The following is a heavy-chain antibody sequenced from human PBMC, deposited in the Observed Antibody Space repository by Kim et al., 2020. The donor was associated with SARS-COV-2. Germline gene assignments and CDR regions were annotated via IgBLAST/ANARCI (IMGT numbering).Heavy chain of an antibody. CDR2: IYHSGST. J-gene: IGHJ4*02. CDR1: GGSISSYY. V-gene: IGHV4-59*01. D-gene: IGHD6-13*01. Sequence: SETLSLTCTVSGGSISSYYWSWIRQPPGKGLEWIGYIYHSGSTNYNPSLKSRVTISVDTSKNQFSLKLSSVTAADTAVYYCARARSAYRSSWQFDYWGQGTLVTVSS. CDR3: ARARSAYRSSWQFDY.